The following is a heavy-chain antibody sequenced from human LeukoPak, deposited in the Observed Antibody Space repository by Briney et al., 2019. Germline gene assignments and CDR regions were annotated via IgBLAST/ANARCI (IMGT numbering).Heavy chain of an antibody. D-gene: IGHD4-23*01. V-gene: IGHV3-21*01. CDR1: GFTFSSYS. J-gene: IGHJ3*02. CDR3: ASDGTTVVTELDAFDI. Sequence: GGSLRLSCAASGFTFSSYSMNWVRQAPGKGLEWVSSISSSGSYIYYADSVEGRFTISRDNAKNSLYLQMNSLRAGDTAVYYCASDGTTVVTELDAFDIWGQGTMVTVSS. CDR2: ISSSGSYI.